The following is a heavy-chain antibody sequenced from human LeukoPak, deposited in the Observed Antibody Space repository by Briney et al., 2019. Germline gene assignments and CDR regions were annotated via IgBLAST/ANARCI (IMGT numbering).Heavy chain of an antibody. D-gene: IGHD2-2*02. J-gene: IGHJ4*02. V-gene: IGHV1-18*01. CDR2: ISAYNGNR. CDR3: ARAGDVHSSYNI. CDR1: GYTFSSYG. Sequence: ASVKVSCKASGYTFSSYGVGWVRQAPGQGLEWMGWISAYNGNRNTAERFQGRITMTTDTSTSTGYIELRSLRSDDTAVYYCARAGDVHSSYNIWGQGTQVTVSS.